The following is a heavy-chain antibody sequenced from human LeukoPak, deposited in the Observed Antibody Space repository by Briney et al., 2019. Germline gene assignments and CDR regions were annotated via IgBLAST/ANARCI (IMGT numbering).Heavy chain of an antibody. Sequence: PGGSLRLSCAASGFTFSSYAMSWVRQAPGKGLEWVSAISGSGGSTYYGDSVKGRSTISRDNPKNSLYLQMNSLRADDTAVYYCARDPPRIAVAHPLSDYWGQGTLVTVSS. CDR2: ISGSGGST. CDR3: ARDPPRIAVAHPLSDY. D-gene: IGHD6-19*01. V-gene: IGHV3-23*01. J-gene: IGHJ4*02. CDR1: GFTFSSYA.